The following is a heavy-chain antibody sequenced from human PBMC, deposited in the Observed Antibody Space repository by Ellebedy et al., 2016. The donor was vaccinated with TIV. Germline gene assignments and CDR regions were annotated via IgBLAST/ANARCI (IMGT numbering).Heavy chain of an antibody. CDR3: ARNIAAAGIRVKYYFDY. V-gene: IGHV3-21*01. Sequence: GESLKISCAASGFTFSSYSMNWVRQAPGKGLEWVSSISSSSSYIYYADSVKGRFTISRDNAKNSLYLQMNSLRAEDTAVYYCARNIAAAGIRVKYYFDYWGQGTLVTVSS. J-gene: IGHJ4*02. CDR2: ISSSSSYI. D-gene: IGHD6-13*01. CDR1: GFTFSSYS.